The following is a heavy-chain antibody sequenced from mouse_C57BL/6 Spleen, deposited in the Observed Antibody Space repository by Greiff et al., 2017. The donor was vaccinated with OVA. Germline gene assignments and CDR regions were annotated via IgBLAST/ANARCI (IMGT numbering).Heavy chain of an antibody. CDR1: GYTFSSYW. J-gene: IGHJ3*01. D-gene: IGHD1-1*01. CDR3: ARWDYYGSSLPWFAY. Sequence: QVQLQQPGTELVKPGASVKLSCKASGYTFSSYWMNWVQQRPGQGLEWIGNINPSTGGTNYNEKFKSKATLTVDKSSSTAYMQLSSRTSEDSAVSDCARWDYYGSSLPWFAYWGHGTLVTVSA. V-gene: IGHV1-53*01. CDR2: INPSTGGT.